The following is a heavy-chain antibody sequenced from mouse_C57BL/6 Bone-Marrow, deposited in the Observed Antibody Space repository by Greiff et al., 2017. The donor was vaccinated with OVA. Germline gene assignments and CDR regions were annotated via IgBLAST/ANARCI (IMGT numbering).Heavy chain of an antibody. V-gene: IGHV1-26*01. D-gene: IGHD1-1*01. J-gene: IGHJ2*01. Sequence: EVQLQQSGPELVKPGASVKISCKASGYTFTDYYMNWVKQSPGQSLEWIGDINPNNGGTSYNQKFKGKATLTVDKSSSTAYMELSSLTSEDSAVYYCATDDYGSTRHYWGQGTTLTVSS. CDR2: INPNNGGT. CDR1: GYTFTDYY. CDR3: ATDDYGSTRHY.